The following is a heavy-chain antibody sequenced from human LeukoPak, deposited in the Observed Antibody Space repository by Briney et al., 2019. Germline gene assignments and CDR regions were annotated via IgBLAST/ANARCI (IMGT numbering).Heavy chain of an antibody. CDR1: GFTFTSSA. D-gene: IGHD3-9*01. J-gene: IGHJ4*02. CDR3: AVQLRYSPFDY. Sequence: ASVRVSCKASGFTFTSSAMQWVRQARGQRLEGIGWIVVGSGNTTYAQKFQERVTITRDMSTSTAYMELSSLRSEDTAVYYCAVQLRYSPFDYWGQGTLVTVSS. V-gene: IGHV1-58*02. CDR2: IVVGSGNT.